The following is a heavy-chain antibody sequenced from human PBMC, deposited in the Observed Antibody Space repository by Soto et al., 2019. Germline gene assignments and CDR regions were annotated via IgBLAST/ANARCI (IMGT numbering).Heavy chain of an antibody. J-gene: IGHJ4*02. CDR2: ISYDGRNK. CDR3: ASETEYGDYDRDDY. V-gene: IGHV3-30*04. D-gene: IGHD4-17*01. Sequence: QVQLVESGGGVVQPGRSLRLSCAASGFTFSSYAMHWVRQAPGKGLEWVAVISYDGRNKYYADSVKGRFTISRDNSKNTPDLEMPNLRAEDTAVYYDASETEYGDYDRDDYWGQGTLVNGFS. CDR1: GFTFSSYA.